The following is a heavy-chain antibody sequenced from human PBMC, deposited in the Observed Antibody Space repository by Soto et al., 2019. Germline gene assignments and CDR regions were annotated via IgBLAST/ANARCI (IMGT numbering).Heavy chain of an antibody. CDR1: GGSISSGDYY. V-gene: IGHV4-30-4*01. Sequence: TLSLTCTVSGGSISSGDYYWSWIRQPPGKGLEWIGYIYYSGSTYYNPSLKSRVTISVDTSKNQFSLKLSSVTAADTAVYYCARRLSGWSYNWFDPWGQGTLVTVSS. D-gene: IGHD6-19*01. J-gene: IGHJ5*02. CDR2: IYYSGST. CDR3: ARRLSGWSYNWFDP.